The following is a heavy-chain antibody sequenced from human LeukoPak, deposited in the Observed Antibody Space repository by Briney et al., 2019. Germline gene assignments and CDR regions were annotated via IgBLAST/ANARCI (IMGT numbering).Heavy chain of an antibody. Sequence: GGSLRLSCAASRLTFRNYAMHWVRQAPGKGLEWVAVISSDGTNKDYADSVKGRFSISRDNSKSTLYLQMSRLRADDTAVYYCARDRSQEFDPWGQGTLVTVSS. CDR2: ISSDGTNK. V-gene: IGHV3-30*04. CDR3: ARDRSQEFDP. D-gene: IGHD3-10*01. CDR1: RLTFRNYA. J-gene: IGHJ5*02.